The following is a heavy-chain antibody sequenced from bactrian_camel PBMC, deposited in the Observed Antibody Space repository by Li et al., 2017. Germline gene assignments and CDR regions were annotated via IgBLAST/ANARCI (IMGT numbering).Heavy chain of an antibody. D-gene: IGHD5*01. CDR3: VRAASSQMGWADFGY. CDR2: IASTGTT. Sequence: VQLVESGGGLVQPGGSLRLSCAASGFSFSSYAMTWVRQAPGKGLEWVSAIASTGTTWYADSVKGRFTISRDNAKNTVYLQMNSLKPEDTAVYYCVRAASSQMGWADFGYWGQGTQVTVS. CDR1: GFSFSSYA. V-gene: IGHV3S40*01. J-gene: IGHJ6*01.